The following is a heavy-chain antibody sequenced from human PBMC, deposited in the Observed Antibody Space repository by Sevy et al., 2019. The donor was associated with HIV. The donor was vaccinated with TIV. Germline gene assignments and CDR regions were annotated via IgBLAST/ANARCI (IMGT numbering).Heavy chain of an antibody. CDR1: GLTLSYAW. J-gene: IGHJ4*02. Sequence: KQGGSLRLSCAASGLTLSYAWMNWVRQAPGKGLEWVGHIKNESDGGTTDFATTVKGRFIISRDDSKNTLYLQMNSLKTGDTALYYCTARNFDFWGRGTLVTVSS. CDR3: TARNFDF. V-gene: IGHV3-15*07. CDR2: IKNESDGGTT.